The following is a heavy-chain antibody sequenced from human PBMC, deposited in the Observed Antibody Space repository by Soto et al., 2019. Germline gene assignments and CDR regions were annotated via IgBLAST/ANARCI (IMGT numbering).Heavy chain of an antibody. Sequence: ETLSLTCTVSGYSFKSGSYSWSWIRQPPGKGLEWIGYVYHTGRTSYNPSLKSRVSISMDTSKNQFSLNLDSVTAADTAVYFCARDFAYFDYWRQGTLVTVSS. CDR3: ARDFAYFDY. D-gene: IGHD3-3*01. V-gene: IGHV4-61*01. CDR2: VYHTGRT. J-gene: IGHJ4*02. CDR1: GYSFKSGSYS.